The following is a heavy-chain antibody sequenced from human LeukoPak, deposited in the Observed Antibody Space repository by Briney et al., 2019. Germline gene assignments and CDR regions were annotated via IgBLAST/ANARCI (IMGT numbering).Heavy chain of an antibody. CDR2: IYTSGST. D-gene: IGHD3-22*01. J-gene: IGHJ3*02. Sequence: PSETLSLTCTVSGGSISSGSYYWSWIRQPAGKGLEWIGRIYTSGSTNYNPSLKSRVTISVDTSKNQFSLKLSSVTAADTAVYYCARVPGAMIVVGAFDIWGQGTMVTVSS. V-gene: IGHV4-61*02. CDR1: GGSISSGSYY. CDR3: ARVPGAMIVVGAFDI.